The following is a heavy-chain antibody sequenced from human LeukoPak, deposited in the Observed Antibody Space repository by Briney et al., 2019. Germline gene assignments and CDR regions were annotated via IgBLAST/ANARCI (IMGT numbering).Heavy chain of an antibody. CDR2: ISGGGSSI. Sequence: GGSLRLSCAASGFTFSSYAMHWVRQAPGKGLEWVSTISGGGSSIFYAGSVKGRFTISRDNSKNTLYLQMNSLRAEDTALYYCAKDGGGWFSSGWSFFDYWGQGTLVTASS. V-gene: IGHV3-23*01. CDR1: GFTFSSYA. D-gene: IGHD6-19*01. J-gene: IGHJ4*02. CDR3: AKDGGGWFSSGWSFFDY.